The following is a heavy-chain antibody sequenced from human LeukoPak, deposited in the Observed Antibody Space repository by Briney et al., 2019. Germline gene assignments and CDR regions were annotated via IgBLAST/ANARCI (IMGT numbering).Heavy chain of an antibody. CDR2: ISYSGST. CDR1: GGPISSYY. D-gene: IGHD1-26*01. J-gene: IGHJ3*02. Sequence: SETLSLTWTVSGGPISSYYWSWIRQPPGKGLEWIGYISYSGSTDYNPSLKSRVTISLDTSKNQFSLRLSSVTAADTAVYYCARETRLHSGSYSNDAFDIWGQGTMVTVSS. V-gene: IGHV4-59*01. CDR3: ARETRLHSGSYSNDAFDI.